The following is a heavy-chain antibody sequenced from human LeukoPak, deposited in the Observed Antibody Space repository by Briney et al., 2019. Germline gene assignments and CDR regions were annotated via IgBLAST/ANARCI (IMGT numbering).Heavy chain of an antibody. D-gene: IGHD6-13*01. J-gene: IGHJ4*02. CDR1: GFTFSSYA. CDR2: ISGSGGST. Sequence: GGSLRLSCAASGFTFSSYAMSWVRQAPGKGLEWVSVISGSGGSTYYADSVKGRFTISRDNSKNTLHLQMNSLKAEDTAVYYCAKGIAAAGNSQIFDYWGQGTLVTVSS. V-gene: IGHV3-23*01. CDR3: AKGIAAAGNSQIFDY.